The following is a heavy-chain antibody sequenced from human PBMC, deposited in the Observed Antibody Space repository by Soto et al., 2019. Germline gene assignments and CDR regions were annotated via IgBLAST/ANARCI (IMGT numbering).Heavy chain of an antibody. V-gene: IGHV3-23*01. D-gene: IGHD2-2*01. Sequence: PGGSLRLSCAASGFTFSSYAMSWVRQAPGKGLEWVSAISGSGGSTYYADSVKGRFTISRDNSKNTLYLQMNSLRAGDTAVYYCAKDHCSSTSCYVGNGMDVWGQGTTVTVSS. CDR3: AKDHCSSTSCYVGNGMDV. J-gene: IGHJ6*02. CDR1: GFTFSSYA. CDR2: ISGSGGST.